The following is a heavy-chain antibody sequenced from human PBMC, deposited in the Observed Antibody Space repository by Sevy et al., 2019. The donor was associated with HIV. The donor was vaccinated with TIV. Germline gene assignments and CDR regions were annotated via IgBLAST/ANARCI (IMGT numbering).Heavy chain of an antibody. V-gene: IGHV1-69*01. J-gene: IGHJ5*02. CDR1: GGTFSSYA. CDR2: IIPIFGTA. Sequence: KISCKASGGTFSSYAISWVRQAPGQGLEWMGGIIPIFGTANYAQKFQGRVTITADESTSTAYMELSSLRSEDTAVYYCARDLYSSSSSTADWFDPWGQGTLVTVSS. CDR3: ARDLYSSSSSTADWFDP. D-gene: IGHD6-6*01.